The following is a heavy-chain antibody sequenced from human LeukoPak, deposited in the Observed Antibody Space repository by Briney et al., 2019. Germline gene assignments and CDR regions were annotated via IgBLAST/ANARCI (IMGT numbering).Heavy chain of an antibody. CDR1: GYSISSGYY. D-gene: IGHD6-19*01. Sequence: PSETLSPTCTVSGYSISSGYYWGWIRQPPGKGLEWIGYIYYSGSTYYNPSLKSRVTISVDTSKNQFSLKLSSVTAADTAVYYCARARGIAVAGIHFDYWGQGTLVTVSS. CDR2: IYYSGST. CDR3: ARARGIAVAGIHFDY. V-gene: IGHV4-30-4*01. J-gene: IGHJ4*02.